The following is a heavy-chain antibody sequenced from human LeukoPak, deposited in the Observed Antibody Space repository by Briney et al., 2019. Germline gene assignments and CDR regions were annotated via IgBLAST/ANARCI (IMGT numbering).Heavy chain of an antibody. CDR1: GGSFSGYY. D-gene: IGHD4-11*01. CDR3: ARVTTVTNKIDY. CDR2: INHSGGT. V-gene: IGHV4-34*01. J-gene: IGHJ4*02. Sequence: SETLSLTCAVYGGSFSGYYWSWIRQPPGKGLEWIGEINHSGGTNYNPSLKSRVTISVDTSKNQFSLKLSSVTAADTAVYYCARVTTVTNKIDYWGQGTLVTVSS.